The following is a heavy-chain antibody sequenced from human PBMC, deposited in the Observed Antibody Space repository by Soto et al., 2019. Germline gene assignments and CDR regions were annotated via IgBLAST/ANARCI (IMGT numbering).Heavy chain of an antibody. D-gene: IGHD3-22*01. CDR1: GFTFSSYG. Sequence: SGGSLRLSCAASGFTFSSYGMHWVRQAPGKGLEWVAVISYDGSNKYYADSVKGRFTISRDNSKNTLYLQMNSLRAEDTAVYYCAKDYYRYTWAPVDCCYGMDGRGQRTKVTVSS. CDR2: ISYDGSNK. V-gene: IGHV3-30*18. J-gene: IGHJ6*02. CDR3: AKDYYRYTWAPVDCCYGMDG.